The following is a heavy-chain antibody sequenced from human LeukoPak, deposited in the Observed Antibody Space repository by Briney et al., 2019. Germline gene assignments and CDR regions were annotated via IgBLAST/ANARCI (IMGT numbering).Heavy chain of an antibody. D-gene: IGHD1-26*01. Sequence: GGSLRLSCVASGFTFSSHWMNWVRQAPGKGLEWVANIKRDGSEKYYVDSVKGRFTISRDNAKNSLYLQMNSLRAEDSAVYYCVKLSEHWGQGTLVTVSS. CDR1: GFTFSSHW. V-gene: IGHV3-7*01. CDR2: IKRDGSEK. J-gene: IGHJ1*01. CDR3: VKLSEH.